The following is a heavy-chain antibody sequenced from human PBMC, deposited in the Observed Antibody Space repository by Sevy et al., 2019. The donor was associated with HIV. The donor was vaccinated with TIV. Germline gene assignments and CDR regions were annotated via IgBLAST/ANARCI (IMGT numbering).Heavy chain of an antibody. Sequence: SETLSLTCTVSGGSISSSSYYWGWIRQPPGKGLEWIGSIYYSGSTYYNPSLKSRVTISVDTSKNQFSLKLSSVTAADTAVYYCARVWTTTVTRFWFDPWGQGTLVTVSS. D-gene: IGHD4-17*01. CDR1: GGSISSSSYY. J-gene: IGHJ5*02. CDR3: ARVWTTTVTRFWFDP. CDR2: IYYSGST. V-gene: IGHV4-39*07.